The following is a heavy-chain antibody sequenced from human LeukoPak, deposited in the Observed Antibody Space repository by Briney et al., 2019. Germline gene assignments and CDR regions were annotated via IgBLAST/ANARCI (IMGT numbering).Heavy chain of an antibody. V-gene: IGHV1-2*02. CDR3: ARTDWHIVVGVYYYYMDV. CDR1: GYTFTGYY. CDR2: INPNSGGT. Sequence: ASVKVSCKASGYTFTGYYMHWVRQAPGQGLEWMGWINPNSGGTNYAQKFQGRVTMTRDTSISTAYMELSRLRSDDTAVYYCARTDWHIVVGVYYYYMDVWGKGTTVTVSS. J-gene: IGHJ6*03. D-gene: IGHD2-21*01.